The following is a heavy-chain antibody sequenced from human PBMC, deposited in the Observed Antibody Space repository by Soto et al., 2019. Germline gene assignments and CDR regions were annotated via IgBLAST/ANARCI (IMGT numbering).Heavy chain of an antibody. CDR2: SSGSGIST. V-gene: IGHV3-23*01. D-gene: IGHD4-4*01. Sequence: EAPLLESGGGLVQPGGSLRLSCAASGFTFSTYPMSWVRQAPGKGLEWGSGSSGSGISTYYTDSVKGRFTISRDNSKNTVFLQMNSLRDEDTAVYYCVKPPVITASYYYNGMHVWGQGATVSVSS. J-gene: IGHJ6*02. CDR1: GFTFSTYP. CDR3: VKPPVITASYYYNGMHV.